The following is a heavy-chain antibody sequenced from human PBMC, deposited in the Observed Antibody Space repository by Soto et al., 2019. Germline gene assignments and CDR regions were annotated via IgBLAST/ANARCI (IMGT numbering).Heavy chain of an antibody. D-gene: IGHD3-22*01. CDR3: ARDSGYYDSSGYYTPLNY. CDR2: INPNSGDT. V-gene: IGHV1-2*02. Sequence: ASVKVSCKASGYTFTGHYIHWVRQAPGQGLEWMGWINPNSGDTRYSQKFQGRVTITRDTSASTAYMELSSLRSEDTAVYYCARDSGYYDSSGYYTPLNYWGQGTLVTVSS. J-gene: IGHJ4*02. CDR1: GYTFTGHY.